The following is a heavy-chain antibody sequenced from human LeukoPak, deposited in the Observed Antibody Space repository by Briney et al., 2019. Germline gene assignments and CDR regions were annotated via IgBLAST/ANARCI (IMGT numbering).Heavy chain of an antibody. Sequence: SETLSLTCAVPGGSISSSNWWSWVRQPPGKGLEWIGEIYRSGSTNYNPSLKSRVTISVDKSKNQFSLKLSSVTAADTAMYYCARYRGASGYHFDYWGQGTLVTVSS. CDR2: IYRSGST. D-gene: IGHD5-12*01. V-gene: IGHV4-4*02. CDR1: GGSISSSNW. CDR3: ARYRGASGYHFDY. J-gene: IGHJ4*02.